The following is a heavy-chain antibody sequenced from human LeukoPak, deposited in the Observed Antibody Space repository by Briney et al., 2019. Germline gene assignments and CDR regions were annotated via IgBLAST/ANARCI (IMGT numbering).Heavy chain of an antibody. CDR1: AFTFSSYA. CDR3: AKDRPFGFGELLPYYFDY. CDR2: ISGSGGST. D-gene: IGHD3-10*01. J-gene: IGHJ4*02. Sequence: GGSLRLSCAASAFTFSSYAMSWVRQAPGKGLEWVSGISGSGGSTYYADSVKGRFTISRDNSKNTLYLQMNSLRAEDTAVYYCAKDRPFGFGELLPYYFDYWGQGTLVTVSS. V-gene: IGHV3-23*01.